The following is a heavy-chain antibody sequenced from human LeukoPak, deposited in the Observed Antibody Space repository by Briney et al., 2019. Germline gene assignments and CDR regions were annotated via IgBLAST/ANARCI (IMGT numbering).Heavy chain of an antibody. V-gene: IGHV4-4*09. CDR3: ARQIAAADNWFDP. J-gene: IGHJ5*02. D-gene: IGHD6-13*01. CDR1: AASISNYY. CDR2: IYTSGST. Sequence: PSETLSLTCAVSAASISNYYWSWIRQAPGKGLEWIGYIYTSGSTNYNPSLKSRVTIPVDTSKNQFSLKLSSVTAADTAVYYCARQIAAADNWFDPRGQGTLVTVSS.